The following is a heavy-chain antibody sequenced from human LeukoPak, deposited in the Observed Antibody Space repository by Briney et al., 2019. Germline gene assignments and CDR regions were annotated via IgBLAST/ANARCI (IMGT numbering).Heavy chain of an antibody. Sequence: SETLSLTCTVPGGSISSYYRSWIRQPPGKGLEWIGYIYYSGSTNYNPSLKSRVTISVDTSKNQFSLKLSSVTAADTAVYYCARGRADYYYYGMDVWGQGTTVTVSS. D-gene: IGHD6-25*01. CDR1: GGSISSYY. CDR2: IYYSGST. J-gene: IGHJ6*02. V-gene: IGHV4-59*01. CDR3: ARGRADYYYYGMDV.